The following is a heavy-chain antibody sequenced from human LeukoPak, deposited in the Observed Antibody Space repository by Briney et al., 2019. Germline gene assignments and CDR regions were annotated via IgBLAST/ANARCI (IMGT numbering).Heavy chain of an antibody. Sequence: GASVKVSCKVSGYTLTELSMHWVRQAPGKGLEWMGGFDAEDGETIYAQKFQGRITMTEDTSTDTTYMELSSLRSEDTAVYYCATAYYYDSSGYYYYGMDVWGQGTTVTVSS. J-gene: IGHJ6*02. D-gene: IGHD3-22*01. CDR3: ATAYYYDSSGYYYYGMDV. V-gene: IGHV1-24*01. CDR2: FDAEDGET. CDR1: GYTLTELS.